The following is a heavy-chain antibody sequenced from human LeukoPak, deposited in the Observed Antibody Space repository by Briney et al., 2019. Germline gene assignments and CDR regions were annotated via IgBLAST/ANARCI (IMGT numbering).Heavy chain of an antibody. D-gene: IGHD3-10*01. V-gene: IGHV1-2*02. Sequence: ASVTVSCKTFGYTFTSNYMQWVRQAPGQGLEWVGWINPNNGGTYYAEKFQGRVNMTRDTSTSTVYMELDSLRYDDTAVYYCARDLKDDGFGAEGSLDFWGQGTLVTVSS. J-gene: IGHJ4*02. CDR3: ARDLKDDGFGAEGSLDF. CDR2: INPNNGGT. CDR1: GYTFTSNY.